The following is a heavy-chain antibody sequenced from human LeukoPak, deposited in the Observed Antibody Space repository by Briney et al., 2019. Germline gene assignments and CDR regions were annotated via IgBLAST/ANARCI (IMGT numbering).Heavy chain of an antibody. V-gene: IGHV1-18*01. CDR3: ARGRDYCSGGSCYSDY. D-gene: IGHD2-15*01. Sequence: GASVTVSCKASGYTFTSYGISWVRQAPGQGLEWMGWISAYNGNTSYAQKLQGRVTMTTDTSTSTAYMELRSLRSDDTAVYYCARGRDYCSGGSCYSDYWGQGTLVTVSS. J-gene: IGHJ4*02. CDR2: ISAYNGNT. CDR1: GYTFTSYG.